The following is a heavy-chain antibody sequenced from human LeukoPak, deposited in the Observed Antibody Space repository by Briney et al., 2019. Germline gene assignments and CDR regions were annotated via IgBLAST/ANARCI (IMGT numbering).Heavy chain of an antibody. CDR2: IRSTANGYAT. D-gene: IGHD3-10*01. Sequence: GGSLRLSCAASGFTFSGSALPWVRQASGKGLEWVGRIRSTANGYATAYAASVKGRFTIPRDDSKNTAYLQMDSLKTEDTAVYYCTGNYYGSGSYADFDYWGQGTLVTVSS. CDR3: TGNYYGSGSYADFDY. CDR1: GFTFSGSA. J-gene: IGHJ4*02. V-gene: IGHV3-73*01.